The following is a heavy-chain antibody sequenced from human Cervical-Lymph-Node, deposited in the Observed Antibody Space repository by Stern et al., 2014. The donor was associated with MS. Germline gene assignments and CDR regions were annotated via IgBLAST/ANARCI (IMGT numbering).Heavy chain of an antibody. D-gene: IGHD5-18*01. CDR3: AHGLEIRLWAAY. CDR2: IYWDDDK. CDR1: GFSLSTSGVG. J-gene: IGHJ4*02. Sequence: QVTLRESGPTLVKPTQTLTLTCTFSGFSLSTSGVGVGWIRQPPGKDLEWLALIYWDDDKRYSPSLESRFTITKDTSKNQVVLTMTNMDPVDTATYYCAHGLEIRLWAAYWGQGTLVTVSS. V-gene: IGHV2-5*02.